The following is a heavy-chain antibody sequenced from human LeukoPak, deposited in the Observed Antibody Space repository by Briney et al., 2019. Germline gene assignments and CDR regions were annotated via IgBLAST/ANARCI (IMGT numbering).Heavy chain of an antibody. CDR2: INHSGST. J-gene: IGHJ6*02. V-gene: IGHV4-34*01. D-gene: IGHD3-22*01. CDR1: GGSFSGYY. CDR3: AREVVQSYGMDV. Sequence: PSETLSLTCAVYGGSFSGYYWSWIRQPPGKGLEWMGEINHSGSTNYNPSLKSRVTISVDTSKNQFSLKLCSVTAADTAVYYCAREVVQSYGMDVWGQGTTVTVSS.